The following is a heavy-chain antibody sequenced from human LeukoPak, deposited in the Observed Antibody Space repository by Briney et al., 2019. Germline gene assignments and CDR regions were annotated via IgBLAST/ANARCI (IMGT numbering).Heavy chain of an antibody. CDR1: GYTFTSYG. D-gene: IGHD2-2*01. V-gene: IGHV1-18*01. Sequence: GASVKVSCKASGYTFTSYGISWVRQAPGQGLEWMGWISAYNGNTDYAQKLQGRVTMTTDTSTSTAYMELRSLRSDDTAVYYCARSVYQLLRRAEYFQYWGQGTLVTVSS. CDR3: ARSVYQLLRRAEYFQY. J-gene: IGHJ1*01. CDR2: ISAYNGNT.